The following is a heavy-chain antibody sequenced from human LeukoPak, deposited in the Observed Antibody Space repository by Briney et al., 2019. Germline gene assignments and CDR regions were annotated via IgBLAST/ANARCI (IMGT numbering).Heavy chain of an antibody. CDR2: INHSGST. Sequence: PSETLSLTCAVYGGSFSGYYWSWIRQPPGKGPEWIGEINHSGSTNYNPSLKSRATISVDTSKNQFSLKLSSVTAADTAVYYCARQLGPWWFDPWGQGTLVTVSS. CDR1: GGSFSGYY. D-gene: IGHD3-10*01. V-gene: IGHV4-34*01. CDR3: ARQLGPWWFDP. J-gene: IGHJ5*02.